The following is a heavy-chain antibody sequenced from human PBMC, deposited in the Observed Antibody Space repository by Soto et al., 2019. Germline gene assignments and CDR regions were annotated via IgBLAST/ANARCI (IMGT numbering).Heavy chain of an antibody. D-gene: IGHD2-21*01. CDR1: GGIFSDYA. Sequence: QVQLEQSGGEVKKPGSSVKVSCRVSGGIFSDYAVSWVRQAPGQGLQWVGGIIPKFGTAKYARKFEDRVTITADELTSTVYMEINNLRSEDTALYYCARDKLSSLVVETPHLFDSWGQGTLLTVSS. V-gene: IGHV1-69*12. J-gene: IGHJ5*01. CDR3: ARDKLSSLVVETPHLFDS. CDR2: IIPKFGTA.